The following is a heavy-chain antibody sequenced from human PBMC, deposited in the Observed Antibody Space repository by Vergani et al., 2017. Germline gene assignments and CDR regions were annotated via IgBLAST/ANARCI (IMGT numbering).Heavy chain of an antibody. CDR2: FYTSGSI. J-gene: IGHJ6*03. D-gene: IGHD7-27*01. CDR3: AKSPGYYYYYMGV. Sequence: QVQLQESGPGLVKPSETLSLTCTVSGASISSYYWSWIRPPAGKGLEWIGRFYTSGSINYNPSLKSRVTMSVDTSKNQFSLKLSSVTAADTAVYYCAKSPGYYYYYMGVWGKGTTVTVSS. CDR1: GASISSYY. V-gene: IGHV4-4*07.